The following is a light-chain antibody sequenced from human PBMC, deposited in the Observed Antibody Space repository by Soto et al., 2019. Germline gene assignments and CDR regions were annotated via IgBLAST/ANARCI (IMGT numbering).Light chain of an antibody. CDR3: NSYTSSTQV. J-gene: IGLJ1*01. Sequence: QSALTQPASVSGSPGQSITISCTGTSSDVGAYNYVSWYQQHPGKAPKLMIYEVNNRPSGVSNRFSGSKSGNTASLTISGLQAEDEADYYCNSYTSSTQVFGTGTKVTVL. CDR1: SSDVGAYNY. V-gene: IGLV2-14*01. CDR2: EVN.